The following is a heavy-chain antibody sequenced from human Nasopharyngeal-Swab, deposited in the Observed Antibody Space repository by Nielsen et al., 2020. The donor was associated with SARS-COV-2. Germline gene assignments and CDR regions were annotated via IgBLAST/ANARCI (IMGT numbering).Heavy chain of an antibody. CDR3: AKDGSSSPTY. CDR2: ISGSGGDT. J-gene: IGHJ4*02. Sequence: GGSLRLSCAASGFSFSAYAMSWVRQAPGKGLDWVSAISGSGGDTYYADSVKGRFTISRDNSKNTLYLRMNSLRAEDTAVYYCAKDGSSSPTYWGQGTLVTVSS. CDR1: GFSFSAYA. V-gene: IGHV3-23*01. D-gene: IGHD6-13*01.